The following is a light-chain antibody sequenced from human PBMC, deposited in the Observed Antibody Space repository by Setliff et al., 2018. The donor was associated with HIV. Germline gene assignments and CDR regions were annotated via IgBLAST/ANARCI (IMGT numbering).Light chain of an antibody. J-gene: IGLJ1*01. CDR2: DVN. CDR1: SSDVGGYNY. Sequence: ALAQPASVSGSPGQSLTISCTGTSSDVGGYNYVSWYQQHPGRAPKVIIYDVNKRPSGVSYRFSGSKSGNTASLTISGLQADDEADYYCCSYAGSTIPYVFGPGTKVTVL. CDR3: CSYAGSTIPYV. V-gene: IGLV2-23*02.